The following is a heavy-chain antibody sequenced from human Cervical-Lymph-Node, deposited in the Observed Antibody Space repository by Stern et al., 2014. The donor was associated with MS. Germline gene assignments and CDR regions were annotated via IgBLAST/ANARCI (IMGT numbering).Heavy chain of an antibody. V-gene: IGHV1-2*02. Sequence: VQLVESGAEVKKPGASVKVSCKASGYPFSAYYMHWVRQAPGQGLEWMGWVNAKSGGTDYAQKFQGRVPLTRDTSTRTAYMELSGLRSDDTAFYYCAGGVFCTGGSCYTSYFFDYWGQGTLVTVSS. CDR2: VNAKSGGT. CDR1: GYPFSAYY. CDR3: AGGVFCTGGSCYTSYFFDY. J-gene: IGHJ4*02. D-gene: IGHD2-15*01.